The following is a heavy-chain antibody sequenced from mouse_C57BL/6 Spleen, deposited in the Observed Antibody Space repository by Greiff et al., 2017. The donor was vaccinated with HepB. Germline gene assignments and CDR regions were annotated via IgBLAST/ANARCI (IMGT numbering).Heavy chain of an antibody. V-gene: IGHV1-55*01. Sequence: QVQLQQPGAELVKPGASVKMSCKASGYTFTSYWITWVKQRPGQGLEWVGDIYPGSGSTNYNEKFKSKATLTVDTSSSTAYMQLSSLTSEDSAVYYCARDYYGSRGYFDYWGQGTTLTVSS. D-gene: IGHD1-1*01. CDR3: ARDYYGSRGYFDY. CDR1: GYTFTSYW. CDR2: IYPGSGST. J-gene: IGHJ2*01.